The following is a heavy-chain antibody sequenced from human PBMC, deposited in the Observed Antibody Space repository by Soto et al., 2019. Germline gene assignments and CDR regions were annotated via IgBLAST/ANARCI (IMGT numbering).Heavy chain of an antibody. D-gene: IGHD3-3*01. J-gene: IGHJ4*02. Sequence: EVQLLESGGGLVQPGGSLRLSCAASGFLFSSYAMSWVRQAPGKGLEWVSAMSGSGDNAYYADSVKGRFTIARGNSKNLLTLQMKSLRAEDTAIYYCARFFAAGTRGYLDSWGQGTLVTVSS. CDR3: ARFFAAGTRGYLDS. V-gene: IGHV3-23*01. CDR2: MSGSGDNA. CDR1: GFLFSSYA.